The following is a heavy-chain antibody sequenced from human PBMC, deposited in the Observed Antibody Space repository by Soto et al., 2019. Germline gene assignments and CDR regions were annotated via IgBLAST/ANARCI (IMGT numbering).Heavy chain of an antibody. CDR2: INSDGSST. CDR1: GFTFSSYW. V-gene: IGHV3-74*01. J-gene: IGHJ6*02. Sequence: EVQLVESGGGLVQPGGSLRLSCAASGFTFSSYWMHWVRHAPGKGLVWVSRINSDGSSTSYADSVKGRFTISRDNAKNTLYLQMNSLRAEDTAVYYCARDYTVVTPRYYYGMDVWGQGTTVTVSS. D-gene: IGHD2-21*02. CDR3: ARDYTVVTPRYYYGMDV.